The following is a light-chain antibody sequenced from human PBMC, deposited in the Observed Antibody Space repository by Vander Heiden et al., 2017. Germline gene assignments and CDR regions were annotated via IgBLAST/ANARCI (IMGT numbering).Light chain of an antibody. Sequence: GQRVTISCSGSSSNIGSNTVNWYQQLPGTAPKLLIYNNNLRPSGAPERFSGSKSGTSASLSISVHQSEAEADYYCAAWEDSMAGVFGPGTKLTV. CDR3: AAWEDSMAGV. V-gene: IGLV1-44*01. J-gene: IGLJ1*01. CDR1: SSNIGSNT. CDR2: NNN.